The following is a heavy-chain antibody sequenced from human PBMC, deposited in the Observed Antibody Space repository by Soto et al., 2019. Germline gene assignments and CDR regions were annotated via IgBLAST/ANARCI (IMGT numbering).Heavy chain of an antibody. CDR2: ISGSGIGT. CDR3: VKLPVTTASYYYYGMDV. Sequence: GGSLRLSCAASGFPFSTYPMNWVRQAPGKGLEWVSGISGSGIGTFYAESVKGRFTISRDNSENTMYLEMNRLRVEDTAIYYCVKLPVTTASYYYYGMDVWGQGTTVTVSS. CDR1: GFPFSTYP. V-gene: IGHV3-23*01. J-gene: IGHJ6*02. D-gene: IGHD4-4*01.